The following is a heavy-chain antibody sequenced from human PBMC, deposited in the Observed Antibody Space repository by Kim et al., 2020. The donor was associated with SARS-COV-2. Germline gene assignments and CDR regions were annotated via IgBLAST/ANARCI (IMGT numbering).Heavy chain of an antibody. CDR1: GFTFSSYG. CDR2: IWYDGSNK. J-gene: IGHJ4*02. Sequence: GGSLRLSCAASGFTFSSYGMHWVRQAPGKGLEWVAVIWYDGSNKYYADSVKCRFAISRDNSKNTLYLQMNSLRAEDTAVYYCARARTTAAGFDYWGQGTLVTVSS. CDR3: ARARTTAAGFDY. V-gene: IGHV3-33*01. D-gene: IGHD6-13*01.